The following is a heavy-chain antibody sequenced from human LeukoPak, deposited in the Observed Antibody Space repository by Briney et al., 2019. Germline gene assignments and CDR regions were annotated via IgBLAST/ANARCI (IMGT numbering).Heavy chain of an antibody. CDR3: ARDPIRIVSGSYERLYYYYYMDV. Sequence: ASVKVSCKASGYTFTGYYMHWVRQASGQGLEWMGWINPNSGGTNYAQKFQGRVTMTRDTSISTAYMELSRLRSDDTAVYYCARDPIRIVSGSYERLYYYYYMDVWGKGTTVTVSS. V-gene: IGHV1-2*02. D-gene: IGHD1-26*01. CDR2: INPNSGGT. J-gene: IGHJ6*03. CDR1: GYTFTGYY.